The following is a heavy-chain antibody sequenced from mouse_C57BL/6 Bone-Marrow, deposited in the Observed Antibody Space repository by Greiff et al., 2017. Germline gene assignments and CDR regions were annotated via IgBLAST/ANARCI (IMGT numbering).Heavy chain of an antibody. V-gene: IGHV5-4*01. J-gene: IGHJ3*01. CDR3: ARGNGYYVAWFAY. Sequence: EVQRVESGGGLVKPGGSLKLSCAASGFTFSSYAMSWVRQTPEQRLEWVATISDGGSYTYYPDNVKGRFTISRDNAKNNLYLQMSHLKAEDTAMYYCARGNGYYVAWFAYWGQGTLVTVSA. CDR2: ISDGGSYT. D-gene: IGHD2-3*01. CDR1: GFTFSSYA.